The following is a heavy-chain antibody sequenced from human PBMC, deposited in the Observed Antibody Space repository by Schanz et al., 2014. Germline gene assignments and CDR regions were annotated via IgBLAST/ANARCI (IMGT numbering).Heavy chain of an antibody. CDR3: ASLYDREYFDY. V-gene: IGHV3-66*01. J-gene: IGHJ4*02. CDR1: GFTVSSNY. CDR2: IYGGGIT. D-gene: IGHD2-8*01. Sequence: EVQLVESGGGLVQPGESLRLSCAASGFTVSSNYMSWVRQAPGKGLEWVSVIYGGGITYYADSVKGRFTISRDSSRNTLYLQMNSLRAEDTAVYYCASLYDREYFDYWGQGTLVTVSS.